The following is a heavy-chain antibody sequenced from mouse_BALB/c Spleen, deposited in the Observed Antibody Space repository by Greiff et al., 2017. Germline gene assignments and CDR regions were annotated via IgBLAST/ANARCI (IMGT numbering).Heavy chain of an antibody. V-gene: IGHV3-2*02. CDR1: GYSITSDYA. CDR2: ISYSGST. Sequence: EVKLQESGPGLVKPSQSLSLTCTVTGYSITSDYAWNWIRQFPGNKLEWMGYISYSGSTSYNPSLKSRISITRDTSKNQFFLQLNSVTTEDTATYYCARNYRYVDAMDYWGQGTSVTVSS. D-gene: IGHD2-14*01. J-gene: IGHJ4*01. CDR3: ARNYRYVDAMDY.